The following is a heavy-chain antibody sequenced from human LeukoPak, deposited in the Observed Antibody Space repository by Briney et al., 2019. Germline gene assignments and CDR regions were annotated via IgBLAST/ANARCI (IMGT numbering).Heavy chain of an antibody. CDR2: IIPILGIA. V-gene: IGHV1-69*04. D-gene: IGHD5-24*01. Sequence: GSSVKVSCKASVGTFSSYAISWVRQAPGQGLEWMGRIIPILGIANYAQKFQGRVTITADKSTSTAYMELSSLRSEDTAVYYCATLRRDGYPHWFDPWGQGTLVTVSS. J-gene: IGHJ5*02. CDR1: VGTFSSYA. CDR3: ATLRRDGYPHWFDP.